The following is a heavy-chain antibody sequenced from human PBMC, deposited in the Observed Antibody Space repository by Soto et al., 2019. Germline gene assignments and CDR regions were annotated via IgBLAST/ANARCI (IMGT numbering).Heavy chain of an antibody. CDR3: AREADYGDYFFDY. CDR1: GFTVSSNY. CDR2: IYSGGST. J-gene: IGHJ4*02. D-gene: IGHD4-17*01. Sequence: GGSLRLSCAASGFTVSSNYMSWVRQAPGKGLEWVSVIYSGGSTYYADSVKGRFTISRDNSKNTLYLQMNSLRAEDTAVYYCAREADYGDYFFDYWGQGTLVTVSS. V-gene: IGHV3-53*01.